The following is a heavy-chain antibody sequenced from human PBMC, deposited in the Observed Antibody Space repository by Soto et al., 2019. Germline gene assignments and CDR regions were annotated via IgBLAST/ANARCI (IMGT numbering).Heavy chain of an antibody. CDR3: ARALPGRNFDY. J-gene: IGHJ4*02. CDR2: IYHSGST. V-gene: IGHV4-30-2*01. D-gene: IGHD1-26*01. CDR1: GGSISSGGYS. Sequence: KPSETLSLTCAVSGGSISSGGYSWSWIRQPPGKGLEWIGYIYHSGSTYYNPSLKSRVTISVDRSKNQFSLKLSSVIAADTAVYYCARALPGRNFDYWGQGTLVTVSS.